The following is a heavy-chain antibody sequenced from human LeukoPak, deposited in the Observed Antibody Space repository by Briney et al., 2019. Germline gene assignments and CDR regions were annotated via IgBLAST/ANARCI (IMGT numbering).Heavy chain of an antibody. CDR2: INHSGST. V-gene: IGHV4-34*01. CDR3: ASQAGYSYGSDY. D-gene: IGHD5-18*01. Sequence: SETLSLTCAVYGGSFSGYYWSWIRQPPGKGLEWIGEINHSGSTNFNPSLKSRVTISVDTSKNQFSLKLSSVTAADTAVYYCASQAGYSYGSDYWGQGTLVTVSS. J-gene: IGHJ4*02. CDR1: GGSFSGYY.